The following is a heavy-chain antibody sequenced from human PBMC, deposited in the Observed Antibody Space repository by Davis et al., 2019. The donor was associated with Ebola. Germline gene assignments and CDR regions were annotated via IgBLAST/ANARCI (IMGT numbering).Heavy chain of an antibody. CDR2: INPNSGGT. V-gene: IGHV1-2*04. CDR3: ARRGGTKHLDAFDI. J-gene: IGHJ3*02. Sequence: ASVKVSCKASGYTFTSYAMHWVRQAPGQRLEWMGWINPNSGGTNYAQKFQGWVTMTRDTSISTAYMELSRLRSDDTAVYYCARRGGTKHLDAFDIWGQGTMVTVSS. CDR1: GYTFTSYA. D-gene: IGHD3-16*01.